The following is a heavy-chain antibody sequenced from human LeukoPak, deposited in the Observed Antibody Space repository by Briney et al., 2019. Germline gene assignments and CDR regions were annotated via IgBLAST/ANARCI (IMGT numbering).Heavy chain of an antibody. CDR1: GFTFSNFW. CDR3: ARGDAFSGDH. V-gene: IGHV3-7*04. CDR2: IHPEGNEK. Sequence: GSLRLSCAVSGFTFSNFWMSWVRQASGRGLEWVANIHPEGNEKYHVESVKGRFTISRDNAKNSLFLQMNGLRVEDTAVYYCARGDAFSGDHWGQGTLVTVSS. J-gene: IGHJ4*02.